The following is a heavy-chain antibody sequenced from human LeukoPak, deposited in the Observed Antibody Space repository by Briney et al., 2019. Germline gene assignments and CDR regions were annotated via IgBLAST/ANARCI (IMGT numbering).Heavy chain of an antibody. CDR2: ISGGGGRT. D-gene: IGHD3-22*01. Sequence: PGGSLRLSCAASKFTLSSSAMSWVRQAPGKGLEWVSAISGGGGRTFYADSVKGRFTISRDNSKNTLYLQMNSLRAEDTAVYYCATGMENYDGSGYYSYFQHWGQGTLVTVSS. J-gene: IGHJ1*01. CDR1: KFTLSSSA. CDR3: ATGMENYDGSGYYSYFQH. V-gene: IGHV3-23*01.